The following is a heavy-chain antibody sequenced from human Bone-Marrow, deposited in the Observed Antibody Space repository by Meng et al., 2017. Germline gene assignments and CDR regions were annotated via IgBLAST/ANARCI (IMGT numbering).Heavy chain of an antibody. CDR3: ARVGYGGNSDYFDY. J-gene: IGHJ4*02. D-gene: IGHD4-23*01. CDR2: ISYDGSNK. Sequence: GESLKISCAASGFTFSSYAMHWVRQAPGKGLEWVAVISYDGSNKYYADSVKGRFTISRDNSKNTLYLQMNSLRAEDTAVYYCARVGYGGNSDYFDYWGQATLVTVSS. V-gene: IGHV3-30*04. CDR1: GFTFSSYA.